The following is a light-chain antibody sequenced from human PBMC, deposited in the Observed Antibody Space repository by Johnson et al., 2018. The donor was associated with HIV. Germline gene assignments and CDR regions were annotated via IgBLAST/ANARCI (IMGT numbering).Light chain of an antibody. J-gene: IGLJ1*01. V-gene: IGLV1-51*02. CDR2: ENN. CDR3: GTWDNSLSAHYV. Sequence: QSVLTQPPSVSAAPGQKVTISCSGSTSNIGNNYVSWYQHLPGTAPKLLICENNKRPSGIPDRFSGSKSGTSATLGIPGLPTGDEADYYCGTWDNSLSAHYVFGTGTKITVL. CDR1: TSNIGNNY.